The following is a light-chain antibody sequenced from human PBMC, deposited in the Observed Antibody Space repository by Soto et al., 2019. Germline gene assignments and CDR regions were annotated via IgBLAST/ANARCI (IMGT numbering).Light chain of an antibody. V-gene: IGKV1-5*03. CDR3: QHYNSYPWA. CDR2: RAS. CDR1: QTISSW. J-gene: IGKJ1*01. Sequence: DTQMTQSPSTLSASVGDRVTITCRASQTISSWLAWYQQKPGRAPHLLTFRASTLEIGVPSRVRGSGSATEFTLTISSLQPAEFATYYGQHYNSYPWAFGQGTKVDIK.